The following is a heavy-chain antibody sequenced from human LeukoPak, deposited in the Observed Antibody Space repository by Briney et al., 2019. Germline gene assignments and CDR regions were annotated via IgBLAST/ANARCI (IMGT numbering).Heavy chain of an antibody. CDR2: INHSGYT. CDR3: SRQVVGNDY. CDR1: GESSFSSYY. V-gene: IGHV4-34*01. Sequence: PSETLSLTCAVYGESSFSSYYWSWIRQTPGGALEWIGEINHSGYTNYNPSLKSRVTLSIDTSKNQFSLKLNSVTAADTAVYYFSRQVVGNDYWGQGTLVTVSS. D-gene: IGHD3-22*01. J-gene: IGHJ4*02.